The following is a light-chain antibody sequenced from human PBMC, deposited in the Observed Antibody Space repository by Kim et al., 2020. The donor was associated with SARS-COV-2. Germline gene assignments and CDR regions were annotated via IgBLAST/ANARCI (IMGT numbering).Light chain of an antibody. CDR1: NVGSKA. V-gene: IGLV3-21*03. CDR3: QVWDSGSDHWV. Sequence: APGKTARITCGGNNVGSKAVNWYHQKSGQAPVLLVHSDRDRPSGIPERFSGSNSGNMAILTISGVEAGDEADYFCQVWDSGSDHWVFGGGTQLTVL. CDR2: SDR. J-gene: IGLJ3*02.